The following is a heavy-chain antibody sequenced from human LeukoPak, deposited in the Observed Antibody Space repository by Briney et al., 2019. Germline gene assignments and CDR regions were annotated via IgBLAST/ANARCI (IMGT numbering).Heavy chain of an antibody. J-gene: IGHJ4*02. CDR3: ARQLYGSDY. Sequence: SETLSLTCDVSGVSFSTYYWSWIRQSPEKGLEWIGEVNHSGYTNYNPSLKGRVTISVDTSKNQFSLKLSSVTAVDTAVYYCARQLYGSDYWGQGTLVTVSS. D-gene: IGHD4-17*01. V-gene: IGHV4-34*01. CDR1: GVSFSTYY. CDR2: VNHSGYT.